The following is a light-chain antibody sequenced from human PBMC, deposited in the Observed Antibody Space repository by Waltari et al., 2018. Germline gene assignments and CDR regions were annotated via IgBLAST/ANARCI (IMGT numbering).Light chain of an antibody. J-gene: IGKJ1*01. CDR1: QGISNY. V-gene: IGKV1-9*01. CDR3: QQPFFSPPT. CDR2: AAS. Sequence: DIQLTQSPSFVSASVGDRVTITCRASQGISNYLVWYQVKSNNPPKLLFYAASSVPSGVPTRFSGSASGTEFTLTISSLQPEDFATYYCQQPFFSPPTLGQGTRV.